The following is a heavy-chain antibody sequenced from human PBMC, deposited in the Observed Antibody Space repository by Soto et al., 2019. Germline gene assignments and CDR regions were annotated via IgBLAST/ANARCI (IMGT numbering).Heavy chain of an antibody. CDR3: ARDTGADY. J-gene: IGHJ4*02. V-gene: IGHV3-30*03. CDR1: GFTFSSYG. D-gene: IGHD3-10*01. Sequence: QVQLVESGGGVVQPGRSLRLSCAASGFTFSSYGMYWVRQAPGKGLEWVARISYDGSDQFYGDSVKGRFTISRDNSKNTLYLQMTGLRSEDTAVYYCARDTGADYWGQGTVVTVSA. CDR2: ISYDGSDQ.